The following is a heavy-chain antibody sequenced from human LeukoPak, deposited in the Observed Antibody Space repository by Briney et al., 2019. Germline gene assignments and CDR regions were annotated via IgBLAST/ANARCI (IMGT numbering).Heavy chain of an antibody. Sequence: ASVKVSCKASGYTFTSYGISWVRQAPGQGPEWMGWISPYNGDTHYAQKLQGRVTMTADTSTSTAYMELRSLRSDDTAVYYCASFTIFGGGAFDIWGQGTMVTVSS. V-gene: IGHV1-18*01. J-gene: IGHJ3*02. CDR2: ISPYNGDT. CDR1: GYTFTSYG. D-gene: IGHD3-3*01. CDR3: ASFTIFGGGAFDI.